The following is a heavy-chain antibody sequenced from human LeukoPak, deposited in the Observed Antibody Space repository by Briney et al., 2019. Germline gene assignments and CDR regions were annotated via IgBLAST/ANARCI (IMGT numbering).Heavy chain of an antibody. Sequence: SQTLSLTCAVSGGSISSGGYCWGWIQQPPGKCLEWIGYIYHSGSTYYNPSLKSRVTISVDRSKNQFSLKLSSVTAADTAVYYCARGTYYYDSSGIRVAFDIWGQGTMVTVSS. CDR1: GGSISSGGYC. D-gene: IGHD3-22*01. J-gene: IGHJ3*02. V-gene: IGHV4-30-2*01. CDR3: ARGTYYYDSSGIRVAFDI. CDR2: IYHSGST.